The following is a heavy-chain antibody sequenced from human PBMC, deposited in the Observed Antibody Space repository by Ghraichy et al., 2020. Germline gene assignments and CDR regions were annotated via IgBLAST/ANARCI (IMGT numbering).Heavy chain of an antibody. V-gene: IGHV4-59*01. D-gene: IGHD1-26*01. CDR1: AGSISSFY. CDR2: IYYSGST. J-gene: IGHJ4*02. Sequence: SETLSLTCTVSAGSISSFYWSWIRQPPGKGLEWIGYIYYSGSTNYNPSLKSRVTISVDTSKNQFSLKLSSVTAADTAVYYCARLELTQSLYYFDYWGQGTLVTVSS. CDR3: ARLELTQSLYYFDY.